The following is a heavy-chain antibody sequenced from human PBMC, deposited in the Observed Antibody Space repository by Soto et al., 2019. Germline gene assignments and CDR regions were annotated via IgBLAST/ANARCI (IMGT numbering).Heavy chain of an antibody. D-gene: IGHD3-3*01. CDR2: INWNGGST. CDR1: GFTFDDYG. Sequence: EVQLVESGGGVVRPGGSLRLSCAASGFTFDDYGMSWVRQAPGKGLEWVSGINWNGGSTGYADSVKGRFTISRDNAKNSLYLQMNSLRAEDTALYYCARIPIRFLEWLLPPYYFDYWGQGTLVTVSS. V-gene: IGHV3-20*04. J-gene: IGHJ4*02. CDR3: ARIPIRFLEWLLPPYYFDY.